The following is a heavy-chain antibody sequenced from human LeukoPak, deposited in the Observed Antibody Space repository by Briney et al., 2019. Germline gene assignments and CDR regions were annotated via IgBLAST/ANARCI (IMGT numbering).Heavy chain of an antibody. Sequence: RATVKVSCKASGYTFSGYYIHWVRQAPRQGFEWMGWLNPRMGETNYAQKFQGRVTMSRDTSITTAFLEVHSLRSDDTAVYYCARKGERGLITAVGSYYYHGLDVWGQGTTVTVPS. D-gene: IGHD1-20*01. J-gene: IGHJ6*02. V-gene: IGHV1-2*02. CDR1: GYTFSGYY. CDR3: ARKGERGLITAVGSYYYHGLDV. CDR2: LNPRMGET.